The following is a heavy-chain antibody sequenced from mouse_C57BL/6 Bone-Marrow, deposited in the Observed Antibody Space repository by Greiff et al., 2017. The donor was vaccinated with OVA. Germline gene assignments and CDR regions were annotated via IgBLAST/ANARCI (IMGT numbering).Heavy chain of an antibody. CDR3: ARPDYGNYFAY. V-gene: IGHV5-15*01. Sequence: EVMLVESGGGLVQPGGSLKLSCAASGFTFSDYGMAWVRRAPRKGPEWVAFISNLAYSIYYADTVTGRFTISRENAKNTLYLEMSSLRSEDTAMYYCARPDYGNYFAYWGQGTLVTVSA. CDR2: ISNLAYSI. D-gene: IGHD2-1*01. CDR1: GFTFSDYG. J-gene: IGHJ3*01.